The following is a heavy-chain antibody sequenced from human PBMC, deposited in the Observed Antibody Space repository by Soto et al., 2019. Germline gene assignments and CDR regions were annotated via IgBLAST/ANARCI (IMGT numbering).Heavy chain of an antibody. CDR3: ASGGAGSGPFTWELPDH. CDR2: ITPFNGDV. J-gene: IGHJ4*02. V-gene: IGHV1-45*02. CDR1: GNTFTYRY. D-gene: IGHD1-26*01. Sequence: QMQLVQSGAEVKKTGSSVTVSCKALGNTFTYRYLHWVRQAPGQALEWMGWITPFNGDVHYEQKFQARVTITRDTSINTAYMRMSSLRSEDTAMYYCASGGAGSGPFTWELPDHWGQGTRVTVSS.